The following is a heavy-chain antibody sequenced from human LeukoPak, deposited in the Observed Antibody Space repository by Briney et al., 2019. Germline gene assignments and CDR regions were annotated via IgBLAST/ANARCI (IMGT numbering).Heavy chain of an antibody. V-gene: IGHV1-69*04. CDR3: ARDTYYYDSSGYYKAFDI. CDR2: IIPILGIA. CDR1: GGTFSSYA. Sequence: SVKVSCKASGGTFSSYAISWVRQAPGQGLEWMGRIIPILGIANYAQKFQGRVTITADKSTSTACMELSSLRSEDTAVYYCARDTYYYDSSGYYKAFDIWGQGTMVTVSS. D-gene: IGHD3-22*01. J-gene: IGHJ3*02.